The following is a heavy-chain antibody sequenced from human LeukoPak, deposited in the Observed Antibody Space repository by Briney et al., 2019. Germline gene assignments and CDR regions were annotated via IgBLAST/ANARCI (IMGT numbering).Heavy chain of an antibody. CDR1: GFTFSDYG. V-gene: IGHV3-23*01. CDR2: ITGSGDDA. CDR3: AKESTGSSPDY. J-gene: IGHJ4*02. Sequence: PGGSLRLSCAASGFTFSDYGMSWLRQAPGKGLEWVSAITGSGDDAYYADSVHGRFTMSRDNSKSTLYLQMNSLRVEDTALYYCAKESTGSSPDYWGQGTLVTVSS. D-gene: IGHD1-26*01.